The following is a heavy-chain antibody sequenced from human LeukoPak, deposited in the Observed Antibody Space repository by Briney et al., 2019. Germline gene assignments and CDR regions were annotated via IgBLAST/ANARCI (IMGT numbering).Heavy chain of an antibody. CDR2: ISPDGSYT. CDR1: GFTFSTYW. Sequence: GSLRLSCAASGFTFSTYWMHWVRQAPGKGPVWVSRISPDGSYTTYADSVRGRFTMSRDNAKNTLYLQVNSLRAGDTAVYYCARAKYCGANCYKGFDSWGQGTLVTVSS. CDR3: ARAKYCGANCYKGFDS. V-gene: IGHV3-74*01. J-gene: IGHJ4*02. D-gene: IGHD2-21*02.